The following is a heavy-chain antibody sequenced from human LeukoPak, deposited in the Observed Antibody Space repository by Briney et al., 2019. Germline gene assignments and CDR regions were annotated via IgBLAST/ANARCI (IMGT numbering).Heavy chain of an antibody. CDR2: IYYSGST. J-gene: IGHJ3*02. CDR1: GGSISSYY. V-gene: IGHV4-59*01. CDR3: ASPRRSGWNDAFDI. D-gene: IGHD6-19*01. Sequence: SETLSLTCTVSGGSISSYYWSWIRQPPGKGLEWIGYIYYSGSTNYNPSLKSRVTISVDTSKNQFSLKLSSVTAADTAVYYCASPRRSGWNDAFDIWGQGTMVTVSS.